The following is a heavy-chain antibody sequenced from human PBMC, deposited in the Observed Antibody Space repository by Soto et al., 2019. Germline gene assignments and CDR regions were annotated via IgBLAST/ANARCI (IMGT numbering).Heavy chain of an antibody. V-gene: IGHV1-2*02. CDR3: ARDRPTGAHREADY. CDR2: INPNSGGT. D-gene: IGHD1-1*01. J-gene: IGHJ4*02. Sequence: QVHLVQSGAEVKKPGASVKVSCKASGYTFTGYYIHWVRRAPGQGLEWMGWINPNSGGTNYAQNFQGRVTMTRDTSISTAYMQLSRLTSDDTAVDYCARDRPTGAHREADYWGQGTLVTVSS. CDR1: GYTFTGYY.